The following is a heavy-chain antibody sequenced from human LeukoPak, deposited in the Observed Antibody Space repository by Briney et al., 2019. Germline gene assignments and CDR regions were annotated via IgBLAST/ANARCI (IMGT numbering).Heavy chain of an antibody. V-gene: IGHV1-2*02. D-gene: IGHD1-26*01. CDR3: ARGSGSYGGDY. CDR1: GYTFTDYY. CDR2: INPNSGGT. Sequence: ASVKVSCKASGYTFTDYYLHWVRQAPGQGLEWMGWINPNSGGTNYAQTFQGRVTMTRDTSITTAYLDLSRLRSDDTAVYYCARGSGSYGGDYWGQGTLVTVSS. J-gene: IGHJ4*02.